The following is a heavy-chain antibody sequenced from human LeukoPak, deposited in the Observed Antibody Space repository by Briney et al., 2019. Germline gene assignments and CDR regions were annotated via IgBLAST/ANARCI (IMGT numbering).Heavy chain of an antibody. CDR2: ISGSGGST. CDR3: AKDHVGNLRYFDLNDAFDI. D-gene: IGHD3-9*01. CDR1: GFTFSSYA. Sequence: PGGSLRLSCAASGFTFSSYAMSWVRQAPGKGLEWVSAISGSGGSTYYADSVKGRFTISRDNSKNTLYLQMNSLRAEDTAVYYCAKDHVGNLRYFDLNDAFDIWGQGTMVTVSS. V-gene: IGHV3-23*01. J-gene: IGHJ3*02.